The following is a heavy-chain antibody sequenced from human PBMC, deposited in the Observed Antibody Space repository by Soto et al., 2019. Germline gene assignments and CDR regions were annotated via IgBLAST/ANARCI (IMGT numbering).Heavy chain of an antibody. CDR2: ISYDGSGK. V-gene: IGHV3-30-3*01. J-gene: IGHJ4*02. CDR3: ARECRSIAVAGHFDY. Sequence: QVQLVESGGGVVQPGRSLRLSCGASGFTFSSDPIHWFRQAPGKGLEWVAVISYDGSGKYYADSVKGRFTIPRDNSKNTRYLQMNRLRAEDTAMYYCARECRSIAVAGHFDYWRRGTLVTVSS. CDR1: GFTFSSDP. D-gene: IGHD6-19*01.